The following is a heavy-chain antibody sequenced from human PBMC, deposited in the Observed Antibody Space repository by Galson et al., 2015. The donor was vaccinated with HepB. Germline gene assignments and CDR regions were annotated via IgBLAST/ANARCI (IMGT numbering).Heavy chain of an antibody. CDR3: ARRAGGTWDYFDY. Sequence: SGAEVKKPGESLRISCKGTGYSFTSYWISWVRQMPGKGLEWMGRIDPSDSYINYSPSFQGHVTISADKSITTAYLQWSSLKASDTAVYFCARRAGGTWDYFDYWGQGTLVTVSS. V-gene: IGHV5-10-1*01. CDR1: GYSFTSYW. J-gene: IGHJ4*02. D-gene: IGHD1-1*01. CDR2: IDPSDSYI.